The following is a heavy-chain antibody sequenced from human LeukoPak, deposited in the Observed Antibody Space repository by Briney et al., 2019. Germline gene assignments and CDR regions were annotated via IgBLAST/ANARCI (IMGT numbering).Heavy chain of an antibody. Sequence: ETLSLTCTVSGGSISSYYWSWIRQPPGKGLEWIGYIYYSGSTNYNPSLKSRVTISVDTSKNQFSLKLSSVIAADTAVYYCARGGNSRLGAFDIWGQGTMVTVSS. J-gene: IGHJ3*02. V-gene: IGHV4-59*01. D-gene: IGHD6-13*01. CDR2: IYYSGST. CDR1: GGSISSYY. CDR3: ARGGNSRLGAFDI.